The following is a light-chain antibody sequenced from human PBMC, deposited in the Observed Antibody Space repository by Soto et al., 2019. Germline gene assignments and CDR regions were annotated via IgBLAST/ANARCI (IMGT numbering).Light chain of an antibody. CDR1: QGISSY. Sequence: IQLTPSPSSLSASVGDRVTITCRASQGISSYLAWYQQKPGKATKLLIYAASTLQSGVPSRFSCSGSGTDFWGTITSLQPEDFATYSSSQRSSKMWTFGDGTNVLIK. J-gene: IGKJ1*01. CDR3: SQRSSKMWT. V-gene: IGKV1-9*01. CDR2: AAS.